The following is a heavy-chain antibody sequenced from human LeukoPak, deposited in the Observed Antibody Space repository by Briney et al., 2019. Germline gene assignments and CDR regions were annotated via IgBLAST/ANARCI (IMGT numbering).Heavy chain of an antibody. D-gene: IGHD6-19*01. J-gene: IGHJ4*02. Sequence: SETLSLTCTVSGGSISSSSYYWGWIRQPPGKGLEWIGSIYYSGSTYYNPSLKSRVTISVDTSKNQFSLKLSSVTAADTAVYYCARHQVAGHFDYWGQGTLVTVSS. CDR1: GGSISSSSYY. V-gene: IGHV4-39*01. CDR3: ARHQVAGHFDY. CDR2: IYYSGST.